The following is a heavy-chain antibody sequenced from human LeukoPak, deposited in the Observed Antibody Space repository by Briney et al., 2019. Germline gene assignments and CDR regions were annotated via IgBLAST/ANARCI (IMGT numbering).Heavy chain of an antibody. CDR1: GGSISSGDYY. V-gene: IGHV4-30-4*08. D-gene: IGHD4-17*01. Sequence: SETLSLTCTVSGGSISSGDYYWSWIRQPPGKGLEWIGYIYYSGSTYYNPSLKSRVTISVDTSKNQFSLKLSSVTAADTAVYYCARGRGDEYGDYDYWGQGTLVTVSS. CDR3: ARGRGDEYGDYDY. J-gene: IGHJ4*02. CDR2: IYYSGST.